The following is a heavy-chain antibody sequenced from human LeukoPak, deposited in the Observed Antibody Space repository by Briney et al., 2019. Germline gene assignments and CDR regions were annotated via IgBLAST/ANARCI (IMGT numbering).Heavy chain of an antibody. CDR3: ARLVNPGSGYYYYYFDH. V-gene: IGHV4-39*07. CDR1: GGSISSSSYY. D-gene: IGHD3-22*01. CDR2: IYYSGST. Sequence: SETLSLTCTVSGGSISSSSYYWGWIRQPPGKGLEWIGSIYYSGSTYYNPSLKSRATISVDTSKNQFSLKLSSVTAADTAVYYCARLVNPGSGYYYYYFDHWGQGTLVTVSS. J-gene: IGHJ4*02.